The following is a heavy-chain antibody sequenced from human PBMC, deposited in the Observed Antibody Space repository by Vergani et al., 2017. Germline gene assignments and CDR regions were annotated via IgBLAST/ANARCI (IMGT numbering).Heavy chain of an antibody. Sequence: VHLVESGGGVVQPGRSLTLSCVASGFSFRGHGMHWVRQAPGKGLEWVSGISWNSGSIGYGDSVKGRFTISRDNAKKSLYLQMNSLRAEDTAVYYCARDTLGYCSSTSCSHHAFDIWGQGTMVTVSS. J-gene: IGHJ3*02. CDR1: GFSFRGHG. V-gene: IGHV3-9*01. CDR3: ARDTLGYCSSTSCSHHAFDI. D-gene: IGHD2-2*01. CDR2: ISWNSGSI.